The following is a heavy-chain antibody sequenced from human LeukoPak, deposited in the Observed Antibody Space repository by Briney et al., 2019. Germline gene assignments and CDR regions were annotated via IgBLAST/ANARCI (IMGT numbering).Heavy chain of an antibody. CDR3: VRDRTAAGLYFDS. CDR1: GFTFSSYW. J-gene: IGHJ4*01. V-gene: IGHV3-7*01. D-gene: IGHD6-13*01. CDR2: IRQDGGEK. Sequence: GGSLRLSCAVSGFTFSSYWMNWVRQAPGKGLEGLASIRQDGGEKSYVDSVKGRFTISRDNTKNSLYLQMNSLRAEDTAVYYCVRDRTAAGLYFDSWGQGTPVTVSS.